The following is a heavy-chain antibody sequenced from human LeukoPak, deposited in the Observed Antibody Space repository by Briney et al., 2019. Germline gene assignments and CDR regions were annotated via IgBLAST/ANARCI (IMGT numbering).Heavy chain of an antibody. CDR3: ARVPGY. CDR2: IFPCDSDT. CDR1: GYSFTSFW. V-gene: IGHV5-51*01. Sequence: GESLEISRQGSGYSFTSFWIGWVRQMPGKGLEWMGIIFPCDSDTRYSPSFQGQVTISADKSITTAYLQWSSLKASDTAMYYCARVPGYWCQGTLVTVSS. J-gene: IGHJ4*02.